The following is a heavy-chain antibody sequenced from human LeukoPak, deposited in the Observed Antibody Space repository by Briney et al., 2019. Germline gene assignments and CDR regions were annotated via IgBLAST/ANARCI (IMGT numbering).Heavy chain of an antibody. V-gene: IGHV3-33*06. J-gene: IGHJ4*02. D-gene: IGHD6-13*01. Sequence: GRSLRLSCAASGFTFSSYGMHWVRQAPGKGLEWVAVIWYDGSKKYYADSVKGRFTISRDNSKNTLYLQMNSLRAEDTAVYYCAKDSSSWYNYFDYWSQGTLVTVSS. CDR1: GFTFSSYG. CDR2: IWYDGSKK. CDR3: AKDSSSWYNYFDY.